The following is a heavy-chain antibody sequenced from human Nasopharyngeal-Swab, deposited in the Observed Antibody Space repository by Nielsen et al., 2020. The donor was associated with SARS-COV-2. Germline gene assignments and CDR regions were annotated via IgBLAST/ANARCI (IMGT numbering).Heavy chain of an antibody. V-gene: IGHV1-2*02. Sequence: ASVKVSCKASGYTFTGYYMHWVRQAPGQGLEWMGWINPNSGGTNYAQKFQGRVTMTRDTSISTAYMELSRLRPDDTAVYYCASSSMADDAFDIWGQGTMVTVSS. D-gene: IGHD5-24*01. J-gene: IGHJ3*02. CDR1: GYTFTGYY. CDR3: ASSSMADDAFDI. CDR2: INPNSGGT.